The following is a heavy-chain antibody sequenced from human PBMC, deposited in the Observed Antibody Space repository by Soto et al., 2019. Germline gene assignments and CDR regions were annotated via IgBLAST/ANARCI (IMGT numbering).Heavy chain of an antibody. J-gene: IGHJ4*02. CDR3: ARVPTYYYGSGFDY. V-gene: IGHV4-34*01. Sequence: QVQLQQWGAGLLKPSETLSLTCAVYGGSFSGYYWSWIRQPPGKGLEWIGEINHSGSTNYNPSLKSQVTISVDTSKNQFSLKLSSVTAADTAVYYCARVPTYYYGSGFDYWGQGTLVTVSS. D-gene: IGHD3-10*01. CDR1: GGSFSGYY. CDR2: INHSGST.